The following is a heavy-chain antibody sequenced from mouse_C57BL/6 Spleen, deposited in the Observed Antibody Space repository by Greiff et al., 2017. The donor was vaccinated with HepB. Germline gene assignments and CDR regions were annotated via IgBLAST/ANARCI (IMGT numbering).Heavy chain of an antibody. V-gene: IGHV1-50*01. Sequence: VQLQQPGAELVKPGASVKLSCKASGYTFTSYWMQWVKQRPGQGLEWIGEIDPSDSYTNYNQKFKGKATLTVDTSSSTAYMQLSSLTSEDSAVYYCARGEYGNFSFDYWGQGTTLTVSS. CDR3: ARGEYGNFSFDY. CDR2: IDPSDSYT. CDR1: GYTFTSYW. D-gene: IGHD2-1*01. J-gene: IGHJ2*01.